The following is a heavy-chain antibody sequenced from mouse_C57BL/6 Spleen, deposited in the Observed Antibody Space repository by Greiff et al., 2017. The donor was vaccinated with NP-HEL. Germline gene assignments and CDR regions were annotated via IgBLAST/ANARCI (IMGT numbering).Heavy chain of an antibody. J-gene: IGHJ4*01. V-gene: IGHV14-2*01. CDR2: IDPEDGET. CDR3: ASLYYDYDDAMDY. Sequence: VQLQQSGAELVKPGASVKISCKASGYAFSSYWMNWVKQRPGKGLEWIGRIDPEDGETKYAPKFQGKATITADTSSNTAYLQLSSLTSEDTAVYYCASLYYDYDDAMDYWGQGTSVTVSS. D-gene: IGHD2-4*01. CDR1: GYAFSSYW.